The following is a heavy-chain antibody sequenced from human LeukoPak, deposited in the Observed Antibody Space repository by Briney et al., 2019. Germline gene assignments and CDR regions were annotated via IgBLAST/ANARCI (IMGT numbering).Heavy chain of an antibody. V-gene: IGHV3-48*03. Sequence: GGSLRLSCAVSGFPFSFYEMNWVRQAPGKGLGWVSNIGASGTTRNYADSVKGRFSISRDNAKSSLYLQMNSLRVEDTAVYYCALLAVASDFDYWGQGALVTVSS. J-gene: IGHJ4*02. CDR1: GFPFSFYE. CDR2: IGASGTTR. D-gene: IGHD6-19*01. CDR3: ALLAVASDFDY.